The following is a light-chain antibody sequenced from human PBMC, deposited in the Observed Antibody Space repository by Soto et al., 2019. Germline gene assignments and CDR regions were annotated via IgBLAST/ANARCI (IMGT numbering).Light chain of an antibody. J-gene: IGKJ2*01. CDR2: WAS. V-gene: IGKV4-1*01. CDR1: QNILYSSNNNNY. CDR3: HQFYSTPYT. Sequence: DIVMTQSPDSLAVSLGERATINCKSSQNILYSSNNNNYLAWYQQKPGQPPRSLIYWASTRAFGVPDRFSGSGSGTDFTLTISSLQAEDVAVYFCHQFYSTPYTFGQGTKLEIK.